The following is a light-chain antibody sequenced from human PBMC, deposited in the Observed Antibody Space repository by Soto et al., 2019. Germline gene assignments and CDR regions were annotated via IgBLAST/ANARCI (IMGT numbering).Light chain of an antibody. V-gene: IGKV3-11*01. CDR3: QQRSNT. Sequence: EIVLTQSPATLSLSPGERATLSCRASQSVSSYLAWHQQKPGQAPRLLIYDASNRATGIPARFSGSGSGTDFTLTISSLEPEDFAVYYCQQRSNTFGQGTRLEIK. CDR2: DAS. CDR1: QSVSSY. J-gene: IGKJ5*01.